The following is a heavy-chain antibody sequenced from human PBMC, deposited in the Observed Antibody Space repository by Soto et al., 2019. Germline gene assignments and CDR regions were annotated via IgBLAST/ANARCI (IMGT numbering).Heavy chain of an antibody. V-gene: IGHV3-48*03. CDR1: GFTFSSYE. CDR3: AIVPHRGFDL. CDR2: ISSSGSTI. Sequence: EVQLVESGGGLVQPGGSLRLSCAASGFTFSSYEINWVRQAPGKGLEWVSYISSSGSTIYYADSVKGRFTISRDNAKNSLYLQMNSLRAEDTAVYCCAIVPHRGFDLWGQGTTVTVSS. J-gene: IGHJ3*01. D-gene: IGHD2-2*01.